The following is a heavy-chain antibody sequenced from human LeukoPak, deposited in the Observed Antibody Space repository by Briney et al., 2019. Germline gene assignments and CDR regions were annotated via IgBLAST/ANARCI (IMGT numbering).Heavy chain of an antibody. D-gene: IGHD6-6*01. V-gene: IGHV1-18*01. CDR3: ARWHSSSSWPPYCDY. CDR2: ISAYSGNT. CDR1: SYNLCIYG. J-gene: IGHJ4*02. Sequence: GSRSVSCKASSYNLCIYGITCVRQAPGHTLKFIGCISAYSGNTNYAQMLQGRVTMTTDTSTNTAYMEVRSLRSDDTAVYYCARWHSSSSWPPYCDYWGQGTLVTVSS.